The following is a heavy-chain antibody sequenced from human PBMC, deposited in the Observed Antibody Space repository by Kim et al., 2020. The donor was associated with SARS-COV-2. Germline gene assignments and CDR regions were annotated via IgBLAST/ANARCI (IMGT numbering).Heavy chain of an antibody. CDR3: ARWVGTPHYFDY. Sequence: YYAASVKGRFTISRDNSKNTLYLQMNSLRAEDTAVYYCARWVGTPHYFDYWGQGTLVTVSS. D-gene: IGHD1-26*01. J-gene: IGHJ4*02. V-gene: IGHV3-30*01.